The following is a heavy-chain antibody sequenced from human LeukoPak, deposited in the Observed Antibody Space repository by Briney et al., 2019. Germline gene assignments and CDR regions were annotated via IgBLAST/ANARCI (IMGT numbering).Heavy chain of an antibody. D-gene: IGHD2-21*01. Sequence: PGGSLRLSCAASGFTFGSYAMDWVRQAPGKGLEWVSAISSGGGTTYYADSVKGRFTVSRDNSKNTLYLQMNSLRAEDTAVYYCAKADSGTGAFDYWGQGTLVTVSS. CDR2: ISSGGGTT. CDR1: GFTFGSYA. CDR3: AKADSGTGAFDY. J-gene: IGHJ4*02. V-gene: IGHV3-23*01.